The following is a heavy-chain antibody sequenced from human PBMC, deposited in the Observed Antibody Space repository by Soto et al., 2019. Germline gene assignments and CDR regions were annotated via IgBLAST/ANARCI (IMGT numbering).Heavy chain of an antibody. Sequence: SETLSLTCTVSGGSISGYYWSWIRQPPGKGLEWIGYIYYSGSTNYNPSLKSRVTISVDTSKNQFSLKLGSVTAADTAVYYCARDKEEVVYYEGYGMDVWGQGTTVTVSS. J-gene: IGHJ6*02. D-gene: IGHD3-22*01. CDR1: GGSISGYY. CDR3: ARDKEEVVYYEGYGMDV. V-gene: IGHV4-59*12. CDR2: IYYSGST.